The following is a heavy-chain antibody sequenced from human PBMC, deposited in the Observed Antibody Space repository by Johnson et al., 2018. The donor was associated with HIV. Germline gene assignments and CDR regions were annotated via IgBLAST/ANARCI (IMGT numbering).Heavy chain of an antibody. D-gene: IGHD3-22*01. V-gene: IGHV3-33*01. CDR2: ILYDGSNK. Sequence: HVQLVESGGGVVQPGGSLRLSCAASGFTFSSYGMHWVRQAPGKGLEWVAVILYDGSNKYYADSVKGRFTISRDNSKNTLYLQMNSLRAEDTAVYFWARDAANYVDSSGVRDDAFDIWGQGTMVTVSS. J-gene: IGHJ3*02. CDR3: ARDAANYVDSSGVRDDAFDI. CDR1: GFTFSSYG.